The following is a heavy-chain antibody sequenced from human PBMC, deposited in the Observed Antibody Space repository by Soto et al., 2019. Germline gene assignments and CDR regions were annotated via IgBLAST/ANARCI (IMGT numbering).Heavy chain of an antibody. CDR3: ARLSSAKTLHRYRDKAMQY. CDR2: IIPIFGTA. J-gene: IGHJ4*02. Sequence: SVKVSCKASGGTFSSYAISWVRQAPGQGLEWMGGIIPIFGTANYAQKFQGRVTITADKSMSTAYMELSSLRSEDTAVYYCARLSSAKTLHRYRDKAMQYWGQGTLVTVSS. V-gene: IGHV1-69*06. CDR1: GGTFSSYA. D-gene: IGHD5-18*01.